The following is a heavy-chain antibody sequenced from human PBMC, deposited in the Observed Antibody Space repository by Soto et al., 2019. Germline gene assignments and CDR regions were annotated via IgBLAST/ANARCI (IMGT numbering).Heavy chain of an antibody. CDR2: IYHSGST. CDR3: ARASITMVRGWGVDWFDP. V-gene: IGHV4-30-2*01. D-gene: IGHD3-10*01. J-gene: IGHJ5*02. CDR1: GGSISSGGYS. Sequence: QLQLQESGSGLVKPSQTLSLTCAVSGGSISSGGYSWSWIRQPPGKGLEWIGYIYHSGSTYYNPSLKSRVTISVDRSKNQFSLKLSSVTAADTAVYYCARASITMVRGWGVDWFDPWGQGTLVTVSS.